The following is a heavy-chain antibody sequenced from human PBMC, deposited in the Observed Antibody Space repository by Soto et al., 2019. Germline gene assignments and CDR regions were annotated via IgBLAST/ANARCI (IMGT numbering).Heavy chain of an antibody. Sequence: ASETLSLTCTVSGGSISSYYWSWIRQHPGKGLEWIGYIYYSGSTYYNPSLKSRVTISVDTSKNQFSLKLSSVTAADTAVYYCARVPSRRITIFGVVIGPFYGMDVWGQGTTVTV. D-gene: IGHD3-3*01. J-gene: IGHJ6*02. CDR2: IYYSGST. CDR1: GGSISSYY. V-gene: IGHV4-59*06. CDR3: ARVPSRRITIFGVVIGPFYGMDV.